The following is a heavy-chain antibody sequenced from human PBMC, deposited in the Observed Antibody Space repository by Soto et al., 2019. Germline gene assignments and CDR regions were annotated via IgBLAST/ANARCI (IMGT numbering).Heavy chain of an antibody. V-gene: IGHV5-51*01. CDR3: SRTRVSTPRLEDPFDI. CDR2: IYPGDSDT. Sequence: PVPAVTISCQTCGGSVTKYCMGSERQKPGKGLEWMGIIYPGDSDTRYSPSFQGHVTISADKSISTAYLQWTSPKASDTAIYYCSRTRVSTPRLEDPFDIWGQGTMVT. D-gene: IGHD5-12*01. J-gene: IGHJ3*02. CDR1: GGSVTKYC.